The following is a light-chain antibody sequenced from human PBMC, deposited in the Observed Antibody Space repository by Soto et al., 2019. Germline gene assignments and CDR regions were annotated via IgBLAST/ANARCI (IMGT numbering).Light chain of an antibody. V-gene: IGKV1-39*01. CDR3: QQSYGTPIT. Sequence: DIQMTQSPSSLSASVRDRITITCRASQSSSTYLNWYQQKPGKAPNLLIYSASNLQSGFPSRFSGSGSGTDFTLTISSLQPEDFAAYYCQQSYGTPITFGQGTRLEIK. J-gene: IGKJ5*01. CDR1: QSSSTY. CDR2: SAS.